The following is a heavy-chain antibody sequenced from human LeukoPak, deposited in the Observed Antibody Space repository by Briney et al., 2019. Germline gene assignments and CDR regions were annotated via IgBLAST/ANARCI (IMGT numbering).Heavy chain of an antibody. V-gene: IGHV3-21*01. CDR1: GFTFSSYS. J-gene: IGHJ4*02. CDR3: ASLWFGESLFDY. D-gene: IGHD3-10*01. Sequence: GGSLRLSCAASGFTFSSYSMNWVRQAPGKGLEWVSSISSSSSYIYYADSVKGRFTISGDNAKNSLYLQMNSLRAEDTAVHYCASLWFGESLFDYWGQGTLVTVSS. CDR2: ISSSSSYI.